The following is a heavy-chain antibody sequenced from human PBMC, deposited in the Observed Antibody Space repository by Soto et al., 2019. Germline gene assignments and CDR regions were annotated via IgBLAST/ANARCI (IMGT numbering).Heavy chain of an antibody. Sequence: QVQLVESGGGLVKPGGSLRLSCAASGFTFSDSYMSWIRPAPGKGLEWVSYISSSGSTIYYADSVKGPFTISRDNAKKPLCLPIHILRSEDTAVYSCAISPVYYDGNADPFNYWGQGTLVTVSS. CDR3: AISPVYYDGNADPFNY. J-gene: IGHJ4*02. CDR1: GFTFSDSY. V-gene: IGHV3-11*01. D-gene: IGHD3-22*01. CDR2: ISSSGSTI.